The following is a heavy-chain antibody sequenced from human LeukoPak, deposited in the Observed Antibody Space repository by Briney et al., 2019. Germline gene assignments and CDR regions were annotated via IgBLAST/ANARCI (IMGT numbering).Heavy chain of an antibody. Sequence: GGSLRLSCAASGFTVSSNYMSWVRQAPGKELEWVSVIYSGGSTYYADSVKGRFTISRDNSKNTLYLQMNSLRAEDTAVYYCARDMDYGDAFDIWGQGTMVTVSS. CDR2: IYSGGST. J-gene: IGHJ3*02. CDR3: ARDMDYGDAFDI. CDR1: GFTVSSNY. V-gene: IGHV3-66*01. D-gene: IGHD4-17*01.